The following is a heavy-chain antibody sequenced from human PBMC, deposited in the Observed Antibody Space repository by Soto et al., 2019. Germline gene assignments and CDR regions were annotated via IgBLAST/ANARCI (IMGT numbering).Heavy chain of an antibody. CDR1: GGTFTSYY. D-gene: IGHD3-3*01. J-gene: IGHJ6*02. CDR2: INPSGGST. Sequence: ASVKVSCKASGGTFTSYYMHWVRQAPGQGLEWMGIINPSGGSTSYAQKFQGRVTMTRDTSTSTVYMELSSLRSEDTAVYYCARGNLRLEWLSGGMDVWGQGTTVTSP. CDR3: ARGNLRLEWLSGGMDV. V-gene: IGHV1-46*01.